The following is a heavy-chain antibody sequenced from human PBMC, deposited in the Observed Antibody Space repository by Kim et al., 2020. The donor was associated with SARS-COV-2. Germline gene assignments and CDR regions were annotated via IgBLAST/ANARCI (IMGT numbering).Heavy chain of an antibody. Sequence: GGSLRLSCAASGFTFSSYGMNWVRQAPGKGLEWVAVISYDGSNNYYADAVKGRFTISRDNSKNTLYLQMNSLRAEDTAVYYCAKEEQWPTTNFDYWGQGTLVTVSS. V-gene: IGHV3-30*18. CDR3: AKEEQWPTTNFDY. J-gene: IGHJ4*02. CDR1: GFTFSSYG. CDR2: ISYDGSNN. D-gene: IGHD6-19*01.